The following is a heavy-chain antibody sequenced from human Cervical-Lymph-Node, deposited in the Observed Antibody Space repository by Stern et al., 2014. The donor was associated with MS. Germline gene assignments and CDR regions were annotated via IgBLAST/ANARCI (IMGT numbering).Heavy chain of an antibody. V-gene: IGHV7-4-1*02. CDR3: ARDYGMDV. CDR2: ININTGNV. J-gene: IGHJ6*02. Sequence: QVQLVESGSELKKPGASVKVSCRASGYKFGTSTMNWVRQAPGQGLEWMGWININTGNVRYAQGFTGRFVFSLDTSVSTAYLQISSLRADDTSVYYCARDYGMDVWGQGTTVTVSS. CDR1: GYKFGTST.